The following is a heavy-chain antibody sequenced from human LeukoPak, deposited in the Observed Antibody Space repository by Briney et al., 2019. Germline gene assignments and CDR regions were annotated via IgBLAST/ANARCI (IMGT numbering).Heavy chain of an antibody. J-gene: IGHJ3*02. D-gene: IGHD1-20*01. CDR3: ARDKAGITGTTGAFDI. CDR1: GYTFTGYY. Sequence: ASVKVSCKASGYTFTGYYMHWVRQAPGQGLEWMGWINRNSGGTNYAQKFQGRVTMTRDTSISTAYMELSRLRSDDTAVYYCARDKAGITGTTGAFDIWGQGTMVTVSS. V-gene: IGHV1-2*02. CDR2: INRNSGGT.